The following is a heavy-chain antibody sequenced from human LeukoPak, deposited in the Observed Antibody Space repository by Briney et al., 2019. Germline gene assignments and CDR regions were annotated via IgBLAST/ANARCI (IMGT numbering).Heavy chain of an antibody. CDR2: IYPGDSDT. CDR3: ARRSRRYSSGYPYYFDY. V-gene: IGHV5-51*01. CDR1: GYSFTSYW. J-gene: IGHJ4*02. D-gene: IGHD6-19*01. Sequence: GESLKISCKGSGYSFTSYWIGWVRQMPGKGLEWMGIIYPGDSDTRYSPSFQGQVTISADKSISTAYLQWSSLKASDTAMYYCARRSRRYSSGYPYYFDYWGQGTLVTVSS.